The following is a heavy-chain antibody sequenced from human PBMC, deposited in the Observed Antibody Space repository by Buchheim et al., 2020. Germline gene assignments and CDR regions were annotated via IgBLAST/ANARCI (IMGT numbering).Heavy chain of an antibody. CDR2: INPNSGNT. CDR3: ARGFQGICSSTSCSD. V-gene: IGHV1-8*02. CDR1: GYTFTGYY. J-gene: IGHJ4*02. Sequence: QVQLVQSGAEVKKPGASVKVSCKASGYTFTGYYMHWVRQAPGQGLEWMGWINPNSGNTGYAQKFQGRVTMTRNTSISTAYMELSSLRSEDTAVYYCARGFQGICSSTSCSDWGQGTL. D-gene: IGHD2-2*01.